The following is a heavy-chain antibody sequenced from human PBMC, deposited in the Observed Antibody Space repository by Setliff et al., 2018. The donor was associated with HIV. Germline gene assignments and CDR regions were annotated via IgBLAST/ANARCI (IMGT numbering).Heavy chain of an antibody. D-gene: IGHD3-22*01. CDR3: ARVRLTMIMMVDYFDQ. Sequence: SETLSLTCSVSGGSISNFYWSWIRQPPGKGLEGVGHIYSTGDTNYNPSLKSRVTLSADTSKNQLSLSLTSVTAADTAVYYCARVRLTMIMMVDYFDQWGQGTLVTVSS. V-gene: IGHV4-4*07. CDR2: IYSTGDT. CDR1: GGSISNFY. J-gene: IGHJ4*02.